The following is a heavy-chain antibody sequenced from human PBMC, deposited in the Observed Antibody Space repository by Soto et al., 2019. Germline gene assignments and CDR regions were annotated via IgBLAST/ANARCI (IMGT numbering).Heavy chain of an antibody. V-gene: IGHV4-30-2*01. J-gene: IGHJ4*02. Sequence: TLSLTCTVSGASITFGGYSWSWIRQTPGKGLECIGYIKDLETTFYTPSSESRLNLSIDRAKNQFSLKLHSMSTADRAVYFCARGGGSDSFDYWGQGILVTV. CDR3: ARGGGSDSFDY. CDR1: GASITFGGYS. D-gene: IGHD1-26*01. CDR2: IKDLETT.